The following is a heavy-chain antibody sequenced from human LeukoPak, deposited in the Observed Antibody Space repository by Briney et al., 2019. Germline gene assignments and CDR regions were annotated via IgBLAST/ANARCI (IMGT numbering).Heavy chain of an antibody. D-gene: IGHD6-13*01. Sequence: ASVKVSCKASGYTFTGYYMHWVRQAPGQGLEWMGWINTNTGNPTYAQGFTGRFVFSLDTSVSTAYLQISSLKAEDTAVYYCARDPHPGIAAAGTKDKYYYYGMDVWGQGTTVTVSS. CDR1: GYTFTGYY. CDR2: INTNTGNP. J-gene: IGHJ6*02. V-gene: IGHV7-4-1*02. CDR3: ARDPHPGIAAAGTKDKYYYYGMDV.